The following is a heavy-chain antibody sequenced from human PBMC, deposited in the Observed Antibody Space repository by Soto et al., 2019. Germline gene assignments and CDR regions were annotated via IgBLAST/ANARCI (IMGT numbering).Heavy chain of an antibody. J-gene: IGHJ4*02. CDR2: IIPMFDTP. D-gene: IGHD2-15*01. Sequence: QVQLVQSGAEVKKPGSSVKVSCKASGGTFSSDSFSWVRQAPGQGLEWMGGIIPMFDTPIYAQKFQDRVTIPADESTRTAYMQLSSLRSGDTAVYYCARSGGLDRDFNYWGQGSLVTVSS. CDR1: GGTFSSDS. V-gene: IGHV1-69*12. CDR3: ARSGGLDRDFNY.